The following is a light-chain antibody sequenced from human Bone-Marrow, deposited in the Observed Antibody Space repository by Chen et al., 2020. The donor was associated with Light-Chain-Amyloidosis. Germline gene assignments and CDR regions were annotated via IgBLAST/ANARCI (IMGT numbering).Light chain of an antibody. V-gene: IGLV3-25*03. J-gene: IGLJ2*01. CDR3: QSADSSGTYEVI. CDR1: DLPTKY. CDR2: RDT. Sequence: SYELTQPPSVSVSPGQTARLTCSGDDLPTKYAYWYQQKPGQAPVLVIHRDTERPSGISERFSGSSSGTTATLTFSGVQAEDEADYHCQSADSSGTYEVIFGGGTKLTVL.